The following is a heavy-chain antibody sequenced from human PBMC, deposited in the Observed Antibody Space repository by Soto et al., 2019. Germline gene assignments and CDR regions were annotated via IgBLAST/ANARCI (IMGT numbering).Heavy chain of an antibody. Sequence: PGGSLRLSCAASGFTVSSNYMSWVRQAPGKGLEWVSVIYSGGDTYYADSVECRFTISRDRSKNTLYLQMDSLRAEDTAVYYCARVFLVATAVTYYYFYGIDVWGQGTTVTVSS. CDR3: ARVFLVATAVTYYYFYGIDV. CDR1: GFTVSSNY. D-gene: IGHD6-13*01. J-gene: IGHJ6*02. CDR2: IYSGGDT. V-gene: IGHV3-53*01.